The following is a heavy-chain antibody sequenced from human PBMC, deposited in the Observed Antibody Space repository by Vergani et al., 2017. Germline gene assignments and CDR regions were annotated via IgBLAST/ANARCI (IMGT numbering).Heavy chain of an antibody. CDR3: ARDFSIWWLFDY. CDR2: ISYDGSNK. J-gene: IGHJ4*02. Sequence: QVQLVESGGGVVQPGRSLRLSCAASGFTFSIYAMHWVRQAPGKGLEWVAVISYDGSNKYYADSVKGRFTISRDNSKNTLYLQMNSLRAEDTAVYYCARDFSIWWLFDYWGQGTLVTVSS. D-gene: IGHD5-12*01. V-gene: IGHV3-30-3*01. CDR1: GFTFSIYA.